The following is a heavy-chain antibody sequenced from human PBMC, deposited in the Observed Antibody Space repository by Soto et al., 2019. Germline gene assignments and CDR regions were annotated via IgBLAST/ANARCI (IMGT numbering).Heavy chain of an antibody. CDR2: IYYSGST. Sequence: QLQLQESGPGLVKPSETLSLTCTVSGGSISSSTYYWGWIRQPPGDGLEWIGSIYYSGSTYYNPSLKSRVTISVDTSKSQFSLKLSSVTAADTAVYYCARRRYCGGDCYSFDYWGQGTLVTVSS. D-gene: IGHD2-21*02. CDR3: ARRRYCGGDCYSFDY. J-gene: IGHJ4*02. V-gene: IGHV4-39*01. CDR1: GGSISSSTYY.